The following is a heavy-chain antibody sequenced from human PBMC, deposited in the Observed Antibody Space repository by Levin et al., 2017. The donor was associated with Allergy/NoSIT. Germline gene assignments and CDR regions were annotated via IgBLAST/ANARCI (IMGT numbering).Heavy chain of an antibody. D-gene: IGHD6-25*01. CDR2: VIPFFATS. Sequence: PEASVKVSCKVSGGPFSKYAISWVRQAPGQGLEWVGGVIPFFATSNYARRLQGRVTITADESTTTAYMEVNSLTSEDTAVYYCARDEAATQKKYWGQGTLVTVSS. CDR3: ARDEAATQKKY. V-gene: IGHV1-69*13. J-gene: IGHJ4*02. CDR1: GGPFSKYA.